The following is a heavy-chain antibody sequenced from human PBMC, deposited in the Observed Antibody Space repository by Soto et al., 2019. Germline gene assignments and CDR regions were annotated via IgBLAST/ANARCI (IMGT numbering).Heavy chain of an antibody. Sequence: SETLSLTCAVYGGSFSGYYWTWIRQPPGTGLEWIGEINHSGSTNYNPSLKSRVTISVDTSKNQFSLKLSSVTAAATAVYYCERHVMGGHAFDIWGQGTMVTVS. D-gene: IGHD3-10*02. CDR3: ERHVMGGHAFDI. CDR2: INHSGST. CDR1: GGSFSGYY. J-gene: IGHJ3*02. V-gene: IGHV4-34*01.